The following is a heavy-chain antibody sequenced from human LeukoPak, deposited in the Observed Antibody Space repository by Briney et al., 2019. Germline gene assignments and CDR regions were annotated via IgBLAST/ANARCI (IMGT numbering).Heavy chain of an antibody. V-gene: IGHV3-53*01. J-gene: IGHJ4*02. D-gene: IGHD6-6*01. CDR2: IYSGGST. Sequence: GGSLRLSCAASGFTVSSNYMSWVRQAPGKGLEWVSVIYSGGSTYYADSVKGRFTISRDNSKNTLYLQMNSLRAEDTAVYYCARDYADKVKFGIAARPDWRDWGQGTLVTVSS. CDR3: ARDYADKVKFGIAARPDWRD. CDR1: GFTVSSNY.